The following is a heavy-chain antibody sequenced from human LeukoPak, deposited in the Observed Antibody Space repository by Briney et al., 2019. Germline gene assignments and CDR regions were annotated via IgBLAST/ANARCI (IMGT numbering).Heavy chain of an antibody. V-gene: IGHV3-53*01. CDR3: ASGSGSYRTPYYYMDV. CDR1: GFIFSNYA. CDR2: IYSGGST. J-gene: IGHJ6*03. D-gene: IGHD3-10*01. Sequence: GGSLRLSCAASGFIFSNYAMAWVRQAPGKGLEWVSVIYSGGSTYYADSVKGRFTISRDNSKNTLYLQMNSLRAEDTAVYYCASGSGSYRTPYYYMDVWGTGTTVTVSS.